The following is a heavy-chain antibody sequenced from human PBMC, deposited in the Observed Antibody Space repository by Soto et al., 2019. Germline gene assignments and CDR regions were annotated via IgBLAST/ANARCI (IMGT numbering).Heavy chain of an antibody. V-gene: IGHV5-51*01. CDR3: ARLLYDFWSGYYPRDY. J-gene: IGHJ4*02. CDR1: GYSFTSYW. CDR2: IYPGDSDT. D-gene: IGHD3-3*01. Sequence: PGESLKISCKGSGYSFTSYWIGWVRQMPGKGLEWMGIIYPGDSDTRYSPSFQGQVTISADKSISTAYLQWSSLKASDTAMYYCARLLYDFWSGYYPRDYWGQGTLVTVSS.